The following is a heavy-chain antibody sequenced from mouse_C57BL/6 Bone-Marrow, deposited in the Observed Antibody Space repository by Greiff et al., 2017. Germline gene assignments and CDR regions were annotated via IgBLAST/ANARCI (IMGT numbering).Heavy chain of an antibody. CDR2: IRNKANGYTT. CDR1: GFTFTDYY. D-gene: IGHD1-1*01. J-gene: IGHJ2*01. V-gene: IGHV7-3*01. CDR3: ARWSSTVDY. Sequence: EVMLVESGGGLVQPGGSLSLSCAASGFTFTDYYMSWVRQPPGKALEWLGFIRNKANGYTTEYSASVKGRFTISRDNSQSILYLQMNALRAEDSATYYCARWSSTVDYWGQGTTLTVSS.